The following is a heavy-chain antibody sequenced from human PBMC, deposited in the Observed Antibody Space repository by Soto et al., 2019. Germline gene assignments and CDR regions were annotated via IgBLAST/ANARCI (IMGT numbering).Heavy chain of an antibody. CDR2: IGTRGNTK. CDR1: GFTFSDYY. CDR3: ARDGTEYYGEYYDY. V-gene: IGHV3-11*01. J-gene: IGHJ4*02. Sequence: QVQLVESGGSLVKPGGSLRLSCATSGFTFSDYYMSWIRQAPGKGLEWVSYIGTRGNTKYYADSVRGRFTISRDNAKNSLYLQMNSLRADDTSVYYCARDGTEYYGEYYDYWGQGIPVTVSS. D-gene: IGHD4-17*01.